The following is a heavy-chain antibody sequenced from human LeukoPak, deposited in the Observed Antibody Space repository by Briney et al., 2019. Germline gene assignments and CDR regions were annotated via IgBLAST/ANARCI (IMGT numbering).Heavy chain of an antibody. V-gene: IGHV3-33*01. Sequence: GRSLRLSCAASGFTFSSYGMHWVRQAPGKGLEWVAVIWYDGGYKYYADSVKGRFTISRDNSKKTLYLQMNSLRAEDTAVYYCARGVDYYYGMDVWGQGTTATVSS. J-gene: IGHJ6*02. CDR3: ARGVDYYYGMDV. CDR1: GFTFSSYG. CDR2: IWYDGGYK. D-gene: IGHD3-3*01.